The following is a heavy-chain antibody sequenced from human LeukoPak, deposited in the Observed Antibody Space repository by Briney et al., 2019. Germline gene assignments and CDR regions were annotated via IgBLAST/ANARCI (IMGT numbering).Heavy chain of an antibody. CDR3: ARLGPSRSDAFDI. Sequence: GGSLRLSCAASGFTFSSYAMHWVRQAPGKGLEYVSAISSNGGSTYYANSVRGRFTISRGNSKNTLYLQMGSLRAEDMAVYYCARLGPSRSDAFDIWGQGTMVTVSS. D-gene: IGHD7-27*01. J-gene: IGHJ3*02. CDR2: ISSNGGST. CDR1: GFTFSSYA. V-gene: IGHV3-64*01.